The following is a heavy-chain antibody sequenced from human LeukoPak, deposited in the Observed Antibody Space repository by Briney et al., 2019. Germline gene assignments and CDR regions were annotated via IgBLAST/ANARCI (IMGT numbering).Heavy chain of an antibody. CDR2: ISAYNGNT. Sequence: GASVKVSCKASGYTFTSYGISWVRQAPGQGLEWMGWISAYNGNTNYAQKLQGRVTMTTDISTSTAYMELRSLRSDDTAVYYCARDRATVTTGDVQGDYWGQGTLVTVSS. CDR1: GYTFTSYG. J-gene: IGHJ4*02. V-gene: IGHV1-18*01. CDR3: ARDRATVTTGDVQGDY. D-gene: IGHD4-17*01.